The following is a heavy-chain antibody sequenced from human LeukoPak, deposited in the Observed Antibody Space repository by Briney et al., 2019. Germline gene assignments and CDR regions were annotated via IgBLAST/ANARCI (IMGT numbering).Heavy chain of an antibody. D-gene: IGHD3-10*01. CDR1: GFTFSSYG. V-gene: IGHV3-33*01. CDR2: IWYDGSNK. J-gene: IGHJ4*02. Sequence: GGSLRLSCAASGFTFSSYGMHWVRQAPGKGLEWVAVIWYDGSNKYYADSVKGRFTISRDNSKNTLYLQMNSLRAEDTAVYYCATYHSASSGWGQGTLVTVSS. CDR3: ATYHSASSG.